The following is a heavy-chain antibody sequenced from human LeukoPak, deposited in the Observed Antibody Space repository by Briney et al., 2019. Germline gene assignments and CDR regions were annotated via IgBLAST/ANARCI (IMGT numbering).Heavy chain of an antibody. J-gene: IGHJ4*02. CDR1: GFTFSNYF. CDR2: IKQDGSEK. Sequence: GGSLRLSCAASGFTFSNYFMGWVRQAPGKGLEWVANIKQDGSEKYYVDSVKGRFTISRDNAKNSLYLQMNSLRAEDTAVYYCAREIGGGHFDYWGQGTLVTVSS. V-gene: IGHV3-7*01. CDR3: AREIGGGHFDY. D-gene: IGHD2-15*01.